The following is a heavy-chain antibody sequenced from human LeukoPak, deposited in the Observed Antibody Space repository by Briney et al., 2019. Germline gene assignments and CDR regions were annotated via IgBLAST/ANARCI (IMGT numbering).Heavy chain of an antibody. D-gene: IGHD2-15*01. V-gene: IGHV1-8*01. CDR2: MNPNTGNS. CDR1: GYIFHTYD. J-gene: IGHJ5*02. Sequence: GASVKVSCKASGYIFHTYDINWVRQATGQRLEWMGWMNPNTGNSGSAQKFEGRVTLTSDTSMNTAYMELNSLKSEDTAVYYCARGSGWFRPWGQGTLVIVSS. CDR3: ARGSGWFRP.